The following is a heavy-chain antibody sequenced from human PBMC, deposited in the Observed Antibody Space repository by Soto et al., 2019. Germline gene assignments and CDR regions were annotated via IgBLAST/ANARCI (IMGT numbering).Heavy chain of an antibody. CDR3: AREAGWQRMVPYD. CDR1: GYTFTSYG. CDR2: ISAFNGDT. Sequence: QVQLVQSGTEVKKPRASVNVSCKAFGYTFTSYGFSWVRQVPGQGLEWLGWISAFNGDTQYAQTMKGRLTVTTDTSTTTVHMELRSLTPADTAVYYCAREAGWQRMVPYDWGQGPLVTVS. D-gene: IGHD6-25*01. J-gene: IGHJ4*02. V-gene: IGHV1-18*04.